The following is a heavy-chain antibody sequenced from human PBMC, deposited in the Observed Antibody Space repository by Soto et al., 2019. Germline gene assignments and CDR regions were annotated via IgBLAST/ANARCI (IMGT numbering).Heavy chain of an antibody. J-gene: IGHJ6*02. CDR1: GYTFTSYG. CDR3: VMVDNYVTPTPQDV. D-gene: IGHD3-16*01. V-gene: IGHV1-18*01. CDR2: ISPYTGNT. Sequence: ASVKVSCKASGYTFTSYGIAWVRQAPGQGLEWMGWISPYTGNTHSATKVQGRLTMTTDTSTSTAYMVLGSLTSDDTAVYYCVMVDNYVTPTPQDVWGQGTTVTVSS.